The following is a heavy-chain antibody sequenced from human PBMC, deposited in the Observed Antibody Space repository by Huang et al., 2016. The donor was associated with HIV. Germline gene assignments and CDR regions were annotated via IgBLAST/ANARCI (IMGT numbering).Heavy chain of an antibody. Sequence: QVQLQQSGPGLVKPSQTLSLTCAISGDSVSSNNTAWNWIRQSPSRGLEWLGRTNYRSNWYNDYAVSMKGRIIINPDTSKNQFSLQLNSVTPEDTAVYYCARDPKARPWAQYYLDYWGQGTLVTVSS. CDR1: GDSVSSNNTA. CDR3: ARDPKARPWAQYYLDY. D-gene: IGHD6-6*01. CDR2: TNYRSNWYN. V-gene: IGHV6-1*01. J-gene: IGHJ4*02.